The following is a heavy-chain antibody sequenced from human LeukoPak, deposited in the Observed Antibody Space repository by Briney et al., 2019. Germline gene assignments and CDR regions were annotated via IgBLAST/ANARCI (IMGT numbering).Heavy chain of an antibody. CDR1: GFTFGDYA. Sequence: TGGSLRLSCTASGFTFGDYAMSWLRQAPRKGLEWVGFIRSKAYGGTTEYAASVKGRFTISRDDSKSIAYLQMNSLKTEGTAVYYCTRVYYYDSSGYYYDWFDPWGQGTLVTVSS. J-gene: IGHJ5*02. V-gene: IGHV3-49*03. CDR2: IRSKAYGGTT. D-gene: IGHD3-22*01. CDR3: TRVYYYDSSGYYYDWFDP.